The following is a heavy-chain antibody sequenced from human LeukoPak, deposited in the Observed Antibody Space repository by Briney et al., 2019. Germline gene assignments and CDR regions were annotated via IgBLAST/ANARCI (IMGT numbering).Heavy chain of an antibody. V-gene: IGHV3-21*01. CDR3: ARDFESFSSNWFDP. Sequence: PGGSLRLSCAASGFTFSNYNMNWVRQAPGKGLESVSSISSSSSYIYYADSVKGRFTISRDNAKNSLYLQMNSLRAEDTAVYYCARDFESFSSNWFDPWGQGTLVTVSS. D-gene: IGHD3-3*02. J-gene: IGHJ5*02. CDR1: GFTFSNYN. CDR2: ISSSSSYI.